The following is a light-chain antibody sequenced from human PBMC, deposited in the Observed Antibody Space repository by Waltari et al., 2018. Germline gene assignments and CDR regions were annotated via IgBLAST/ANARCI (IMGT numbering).Light chain of an antibody. J-gene: IGLJ1*01. CDR3: HVWHAHFDPGV. CDR2: YDR. Sequence: SYVVTQPPSVSVAPGETAPITCGGDNIGTYSVHWYQQKAGQAPVLVIFYDRDRPSGIPDRFSGSNSGNTATLTITSVEAGDEARYYCHVWHAHFDPGVFGTGTEVTVL. V-gene: IGLV3-21*04. CDR1: NIGTYS.